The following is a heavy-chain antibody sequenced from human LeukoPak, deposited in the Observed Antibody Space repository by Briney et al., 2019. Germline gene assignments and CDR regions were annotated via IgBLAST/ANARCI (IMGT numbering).Heavy chain of an antibody. CDR3: AKDRLSGYSGGVIDY. Sequence: GGSLRLSCAASGFTFSSCTMNWVRQAPGKGLEWVSSISSSSRYIYYADSLEGRFTISRDNAKNSLYLQMNSLRAEDMALYYCAKDRLSGYSGGVIDYWGQGTLVTVSS. J-gene: IGHJ4*02. CDR2: ISSSSRYI. D-gene: IGHD5-12*01. V-gene: IGHV3-21*04. CDR1: GFTFSSCT.